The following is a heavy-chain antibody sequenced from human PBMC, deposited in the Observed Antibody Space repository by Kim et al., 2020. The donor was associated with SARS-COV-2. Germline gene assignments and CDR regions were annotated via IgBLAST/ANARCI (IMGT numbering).Heavy chain of an antibody. Sequence: GESLKISCKGSGYSFTSYWIGWVRQMPGKGLEWMGIVYPVDSDTTYSPSFQGQVTISADKSISTAYLQCSSLRASDTAIYYCARRSLGTNWSFDPWGQGTLVTVSS. CDR1: GYSFTSYW. D-gene: IGHD1-1*01. J-gene: IGHJ5*02. V-gene: IGHV5-51*01. CDR3: ARRSLGTNWSFDP. CDR2: VYPVDSDT.